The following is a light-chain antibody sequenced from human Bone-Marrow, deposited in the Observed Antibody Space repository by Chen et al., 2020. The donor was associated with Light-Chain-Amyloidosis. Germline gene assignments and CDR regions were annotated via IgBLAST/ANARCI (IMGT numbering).Light chain of an antibody. CDR1: QSISGGS. J-gene: IGKJ4*01. Sequence: DIVLTQSPATLSLSPGERATLSCRASQSISGGSLAWYQQKPDQTPRLLVYSVSITATGVTDRFSGSGSATVVTLTISRLEPEDFTVYYCQHYGRSVTFGGGTKLEI. V-gene: IGKV3-20*01. CDR2: SVS. CDR3: QHYGRSVT.